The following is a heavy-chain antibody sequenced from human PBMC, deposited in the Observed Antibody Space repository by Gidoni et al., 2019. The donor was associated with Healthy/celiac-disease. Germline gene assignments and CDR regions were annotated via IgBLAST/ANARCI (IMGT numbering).Heavy chain of an antibody. D-gene: IGHD6-19*01. CDR2: INHSGST. J-gene: IGHJ6*02. CDR3: ARWSVAATRDYYYYYGMDV. CDR1: GGSFSGYY. V-gene: IGHV4-34*01. Sequence: QVQLQQWGAGLLKPSETLSLTCAVYGGSFSGYYWSWIRQPPGKGLEWIGEINHSGSTNYNPSLKSRVTISVDTSKNQFSLKLSSVTAADTAVYYCARWSVAATRDYYYYYGMDVWGQGTTVTVSS.